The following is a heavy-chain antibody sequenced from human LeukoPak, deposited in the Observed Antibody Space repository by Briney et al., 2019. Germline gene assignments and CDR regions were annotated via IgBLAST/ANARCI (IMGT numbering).Heavy chain of an antibody. CDR3: ARAMGVARAVVGVIDY. J-gene: IGHJ4*02. D-gene: IGHD6-19*01. CDR2: SSAYNGNT. Sequence: ASVTVSCKASVSTFTSYGISWVRQSPGQRLEWIGWSSAYNGNTNCAQKLQGRVTMTTDTSTSTAYIELRSLSSDDTAVYSCARAMGVARAVVGVIDYWGQGTLVTVYS. V-gene: IGHV1-18*04. CDR1: VSTFTSYG.